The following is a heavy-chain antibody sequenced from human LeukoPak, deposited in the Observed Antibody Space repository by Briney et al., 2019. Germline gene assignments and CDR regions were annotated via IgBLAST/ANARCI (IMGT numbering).Heavy chain of an antibody. V-gene: IGHV4-59*12. CDR3: ARDALFSSSWI. J-gene: IGHJ4*02. Sequence: PSETLSLTCTVSGGSISSYYWSWIRQPPGKGLEWIGYIHYSGSTNYNPSLKSRVTISVDTSKNQFSLKLSSVTAADTAVYFCARDALFSSSWIWGQGILVTVSS. CDR1: GGSISSYY. D-gene: IGHD6-13*01. CDR2: IHYSGST.